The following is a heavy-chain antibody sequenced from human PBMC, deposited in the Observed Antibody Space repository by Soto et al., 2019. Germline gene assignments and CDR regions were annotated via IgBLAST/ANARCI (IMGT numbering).Heavy chain of an antibody. D-gene: IGHD5-18*01. J-gene: IGHJ4*02. V-gene: IGHV4-31*03. CDR2: IYYSGST. Sequence: PSETLSLTCTVSGASVGRDDYYWSWIRQQPGKGLEWIGYIYYSGSTYYNPSLKSRVTISVDTSKNQFSLKLRSVTAADTAVYYCASTSIQSRFDFWGQGSLVTVSS. CDR1: GASVGRDDYY. CDR3: ASTSIQSRFDF.